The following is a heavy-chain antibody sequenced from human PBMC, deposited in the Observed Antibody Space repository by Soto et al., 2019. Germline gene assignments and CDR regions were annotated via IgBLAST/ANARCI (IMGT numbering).Heavy chain of an antibody. D-gene: IGHD4-4*01. J-gene: IGHJ6*02. CDR2: IKQDGSEK. Sequence: GGSLRLSCAASGFTFSSYWMNWGRQAPGKGLEWVANIKQDGSEKYYVDSVKGRFTISRDNAKNSLYLQMNSLRAEDTAVYYCAREIKTTAIKYYYYGMDVWGQGPTVTVSS. CDR3: AREIKTTAIKYYYYGMDV. V-gene: IGHV3-7*01. CDR1: GFTFSSYW.